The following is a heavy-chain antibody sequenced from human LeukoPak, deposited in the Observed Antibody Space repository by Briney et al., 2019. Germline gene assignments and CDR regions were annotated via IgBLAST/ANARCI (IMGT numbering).Heavy chain of an antibody. J-gene: IGHJ4*02. Sequence: GESLKISCKGSGYTFSDHWIGWVRQMPGKGLEWVGIIYPGDTNARYSPAFQGHVTISADKSVSTTYLQWSGLKASDTAIYYCARRFRDGYNHFYFDHWGRGTLVTVSS. D-gene: IGHD5-24*01. CDR3: ARRFRDGYNHFYFDH. CDR2: IYPGDTNA. CDR1: GYTFSDHW. V-gene: IGHV5-51*01.